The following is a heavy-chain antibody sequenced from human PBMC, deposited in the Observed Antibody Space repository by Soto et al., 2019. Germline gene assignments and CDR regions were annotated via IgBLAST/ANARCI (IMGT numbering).Heavy chain of an antibody. D-gene: IGHD6-19*01. CDR1: GFSFSSYS. CDR2: INRDSKTV. CDR3: ASSGDSAGWGIDF. J-gene: IGHJ4*02. Sequence: EVQLVESGGGLVQPGGSLRLSCAASGFSFSSYSMNWVRQAPGKGREWVSYINRDSKTVYYAESVKGRFSISRDNAKKSLSLQMNSLRDEDTALYYCASSGDSAGWGIDFWGQGTLVTVSS. V-gene: IGHV3-48*02.